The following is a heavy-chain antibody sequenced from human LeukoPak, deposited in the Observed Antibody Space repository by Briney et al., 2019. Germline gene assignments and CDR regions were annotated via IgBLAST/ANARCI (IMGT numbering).Heavy chain of an antibody. J-gene: IGHJ4*02. Sequence: SVKVSCKASGGTFSSYAISWVRQAPGQGLEWMGRIIPIFGTANYAQKFQGRVTITTDESTSTAYMELSSLRSEDTAVYYCARDDSSGVAFVYWGQGTLVTVSS. D-gene: IGHD6-19*01. CDR2: IIPIFGTA. V-gene: IGHV1-69*05. CDR1: GGTFSSYA. CDR3: ARDDSSGVAFVY.